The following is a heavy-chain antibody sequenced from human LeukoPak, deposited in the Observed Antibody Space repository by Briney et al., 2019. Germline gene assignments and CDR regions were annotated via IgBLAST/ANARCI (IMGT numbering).Heavy chain of an antibody. Sequence: GGPLRLSCAASGVTFSNYFMTWVRQAPGKGLGWISSIRGDGADTYYADSVKGRFTISRDDSKNTLYLQMNSLRAEDTAVYYCAKAYSRRAMDVWGQGTTVTVSS. V-gene: IGHV3-23*01. D-gene: IGHD6-13*01. CDR3: AKAYSRRAMDV. J-gene: IGHJ6*02. CDR2: IRGDGADT. CDR1: GVTFSNYF.